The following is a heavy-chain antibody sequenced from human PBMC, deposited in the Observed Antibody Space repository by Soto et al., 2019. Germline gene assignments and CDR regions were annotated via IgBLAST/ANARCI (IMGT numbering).Heavy chain of an antibody. Sequence: SVTMSLTCAVYGGYFSGYYWSWISQTPGKGLEWIGEINHSGSTNYNPSLKSRVTISVDTSKNQFSLKLSSVTAADTAVYYCARGEPITIFGVVPYYFDYWGQGTLVTVSS. J-gene: IGHJ4*02. CDR1: GGYFSGYY. CDR2: INHSGST. D-gene: IGHD3-3*01. CDR3: ARGEPITIFGVVPYYFDY. V-gene: IGHV4-34*01.